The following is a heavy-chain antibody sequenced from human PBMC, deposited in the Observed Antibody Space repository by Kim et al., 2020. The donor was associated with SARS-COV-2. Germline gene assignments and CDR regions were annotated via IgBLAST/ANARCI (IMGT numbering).Heavy chain of an antibody. Sequence: GGSLRLSCAASGFTFDDYAMHWVRQAPGKGLEWVSGISWNSGSIGYADSVKGRFTISRDNAKNSLYLQMNSLRAEDTALYYCAKERQQLGYYYYYGMDVWGQGTTVTVSS. CDR3: AKERQQLGYYYYYGMDV. V-gene: IGHV3-9*01. CDR2: ISWNSGSI. J-gene: IGHJ6*02. D-gene: IGHD6-13*01. CDR1: GFTFDDYA.